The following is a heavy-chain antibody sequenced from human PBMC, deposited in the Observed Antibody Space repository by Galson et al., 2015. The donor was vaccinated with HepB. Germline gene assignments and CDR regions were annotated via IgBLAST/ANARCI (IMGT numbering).Heavy chain of an antibody. D-gene: IGHD4-23*01. J-gene: IGHJ6*03. CDR3: AKSGLRVVTAYYYYYMDV. CDR2: ISYDGSNK. CDR1: GFTFSSYG. V-gene: IGHV3-30*18. Sequence: SLRLSCAASGFTFSSYGMHWVRQAPGKGLEWVAVISYDGSNKYYADSVKGRFTISRDNSKNTLYLQMSSLRAEDTAVYYCAKSGLRVVTAYYYYYMDVWGKGTTVTVSS.